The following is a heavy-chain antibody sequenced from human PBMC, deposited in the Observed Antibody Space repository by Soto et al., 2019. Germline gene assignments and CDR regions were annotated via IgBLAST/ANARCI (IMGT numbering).Heavy chain of an antibody. Sequence: ADTLSLTCTVSGGSISRYYWSWIRQPPGKGLEWIGYIYYSGSTNYNPSLKSRVTISVDTSKNQFSLKLSSVTAADTAVYYCARIRYYYDSSGYYPYYFDYWGQGTLVTVSS. CDR2: IYYSGST. J-gene: IGHJ4*02. D-gene: IGHD3-22*01. CDR3: ARIRYYYDSSGYYPYYFDY. CDR1: GGSISRYY. V-gene: IGHV4-59*01.